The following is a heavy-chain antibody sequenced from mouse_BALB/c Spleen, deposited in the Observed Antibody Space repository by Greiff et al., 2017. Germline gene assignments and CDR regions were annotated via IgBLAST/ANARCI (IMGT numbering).Heavy chain of an antibody. Sequence: QVQLQQPGAELVRPGASVKLSCKASGYTFTSYWLNWVKQRPGQGLEWIGNIYPSDSYTNYNQKFKDKATLTVDTSSSTADMQLSSPTSEDSAVYYGTRRKYGRREGAMDYWGQGTSVTVSS. V-gene: IGHV1-69*02. CDR2: IYPSDSYT. J-gene: IGHJ4*01. CDR1: GYTFTSYW. CDR3: TRRKYGRREGAMDY. D-gene: IGHD1-1*01.